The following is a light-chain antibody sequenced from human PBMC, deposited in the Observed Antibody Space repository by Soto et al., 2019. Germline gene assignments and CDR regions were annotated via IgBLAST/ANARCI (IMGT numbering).Light chain of an antibody. Sequence: QSVLTQPPSVSGAPGQRVTISCTGSSSNIGTGYDVHWYQQFPGTAPKLLIYANTNRPSGVPDRFSGSRSDTSASLAITGLQAEDEADYYCQSYDSALSIWVFGGGTQLTVL. J-gene: IGLJ3*02. CDR3: QSYDSALSIWV. V-gene: IGLV1-40*01. CDR2: ANT. CDR1: SSNIGTGYD.